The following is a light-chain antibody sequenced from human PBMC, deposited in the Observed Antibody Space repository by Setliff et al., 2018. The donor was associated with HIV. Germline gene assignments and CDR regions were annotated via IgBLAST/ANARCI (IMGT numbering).Light chain of an antibody. Sequence: QSVLTQPASVSGSPGQSITISCTGTSNDVGRYDLVSWYQQHPARTPKLIIYQATRRPSGVSNRFSGSKSGNVASLTISGLQAEDEADYYCGSYTSGNKFIFGGGTKVTVL. CDR3: GSYTSGNKFI. CDR1: SNDVGRYDL. V-gene: IGLV2-14*02. J-gene: IGLJ2*01. CDR2: QAT.